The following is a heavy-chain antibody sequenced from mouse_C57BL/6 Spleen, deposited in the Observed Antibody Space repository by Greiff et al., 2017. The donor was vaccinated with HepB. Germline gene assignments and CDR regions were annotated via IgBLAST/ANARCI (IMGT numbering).Heavy chain of an antibody. CDR1: GFTFSDYG. J-gene: IGHJ2*01. V-gene: IGHV5-17*01. CDR3: ARETGHYFDY. D-gene: IGHD4-1*01. Sequence: EVMLVESGGGLVKPGGSLKLSCAASGFTFSDYGMHWVRQAPEKGLEWVAYISSGSSTIYYADTVKGRFNISRDNAKNTLFLQMTSLRSEDTAMYYCARETGHYFDYWGQGTTLTVSS. CDR2: ISSGSSTI.